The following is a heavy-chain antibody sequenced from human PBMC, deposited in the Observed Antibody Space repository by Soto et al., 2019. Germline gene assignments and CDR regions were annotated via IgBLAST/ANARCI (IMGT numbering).Heavy chain of an antibody. CDR3: AKCPLENGYLHYYSMDV. V-gene: IGHV4-59*01. D-gene: IGHD3-3*01. CDR2: ISHSGST. CDR1: DGSLSSYY. J-gene: IGHJ6*03. Sequence: PSETLSLTCTVSDGSLSSYYWSWIRQPPGKGLEWIGHISHSGSTSYNPSLKSRVTVSLDTSQNQFSLKVRSVTAADTAVYYCAKCPLENGYLHYYSMDVWGKGTTVTVSS.